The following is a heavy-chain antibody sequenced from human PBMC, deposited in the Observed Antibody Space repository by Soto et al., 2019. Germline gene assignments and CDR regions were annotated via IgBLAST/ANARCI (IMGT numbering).Heavy chain of an antibody. Sequence: QVQLVQSGAEVKKPGSSVKVSCKASGGTFSSYAISWVRQAPGQGLEWMGGIIPIFGTANYAQKFQGRVTITADESTRTAYMELSSVRSEDTAVYYCARGEIGYCSGGSCSSRLLTLNYYYYGMDVWGQGTTVTVSS. CDR2: IIPIFGTA. J-gene: IGHJ6*02. CDR1: GGTFSSYA. CDR3: ARGEIGYCSGGSCSSRLLTLNYYYYGMDV. V-gene: IGHV1-69*01. D-gene: IGHD2-15*01.